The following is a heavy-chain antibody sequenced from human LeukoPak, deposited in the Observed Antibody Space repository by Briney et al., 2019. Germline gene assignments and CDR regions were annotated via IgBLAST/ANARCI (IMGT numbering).Heavy chain of an antibody. CDR1: GGSISSYY. CDR3: ARAGYSNEGYSGYGHEDY. Sequence: PSETLSLTCTVSGGSISSYYWSWIRQPPGKGLEWIGYIYYSGSTNNNPSLKSRVTISVDTSKNQFSLKLSSVTAADTAVYYCARAGYSNEGYSGYGHEDYWGQGTLVTVSS. CDR2: IYYSGST. V-gene: IGHV4-59*01. D-gene: IGHD5-12*01. J-gene: IGHJ4*02.